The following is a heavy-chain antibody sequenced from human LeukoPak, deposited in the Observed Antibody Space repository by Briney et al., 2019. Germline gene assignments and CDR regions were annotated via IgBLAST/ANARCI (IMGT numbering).Heavy chain of an antibody. J-gene: IGHJ6*03. V-gene: IGHV3-53*01. D-gene: IGHD3-10*01. CDR2: IYSGGST. CDR1: GFTVSSNY. CDR3: ASGSGSYRTPYYYMDV. Sequence: GGSLRLSCAASGFTVSSNYMSWVRQAPGKGLEWVSAIYSGGSTYYADSVKGRFTISRDNSKNTLYLQMNSLRAEDTAVYYCASGSGSYRTPYYYMDVWGTGTTVTVSS.